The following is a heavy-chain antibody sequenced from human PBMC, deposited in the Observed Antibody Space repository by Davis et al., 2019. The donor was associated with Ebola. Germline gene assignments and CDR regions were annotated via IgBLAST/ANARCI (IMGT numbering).Heavy chain of an antibody. D-gene: IGHD6-25*01. V-gene: IGHV4-34*01. J-gene: IGHJ6*04. CDR2: IYSSGRT. CDR1: GVSFSGYY. Sequence: MPSESLSLTCAVYGVSFSGYYSSWIRQPPGKGLEWIGIIYSSGRTYYNPSLKSRFTISVDTSKNQFSLKLSSVTAADTAVYYCARVGDSSDYYYGMDVWGKGTTVTVSS. CDR3: ARVGDSSDYYYGMDV.